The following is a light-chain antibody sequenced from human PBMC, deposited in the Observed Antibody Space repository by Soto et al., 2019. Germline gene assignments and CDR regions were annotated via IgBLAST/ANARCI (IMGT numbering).Light chain of an antibody. J-gene: IGLJ1*01. CDR2: DVS. V-gene: IGLV2-11*01. Sequence: QSALTQPRSVSGSPGQSVTISCTGTSSDVGGYNYVSWYQQHPGKAPKLMIYDVSKRPSGVPDRFSGSKSGNTASLTISGLQAEDEDDYYCCSYAGSYLGVFGTGTKLTVL. CDR1: SSDVGGYNY. CDR3: CSYAGSYLGV.